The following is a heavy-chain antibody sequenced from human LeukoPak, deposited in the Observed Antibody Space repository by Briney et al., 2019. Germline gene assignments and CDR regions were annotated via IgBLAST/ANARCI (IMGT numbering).Heavy chain of an antibody. CDR2: IYENGGTT. J-gene: IGHJ4*02. CDR1: GFTFRSHA. CDR3: AKDFRIGYSAHFDY. V-gene: IGHV3-23*01. Sequence: GGSLRLSCVGSGFTFRSHAMSWVRQAPEKGLEFVSGIYENGGTTYYADSVKGRFSISRDNSKNTLHLQMDSLRGEDTAVYYCAKDFRIGYSAHFDYWGQGALVTVSS. D-gene: IGHD2-21*01.